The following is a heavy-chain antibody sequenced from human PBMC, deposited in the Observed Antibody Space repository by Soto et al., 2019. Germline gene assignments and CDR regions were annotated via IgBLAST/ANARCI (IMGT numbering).Heavy chain of an antibody. CDR2: IYYSGST. J-gene: IGHJ5*02. CDR3: ARYRVVVAATGWFDP. CDR1: GGSISSYY. D-gene: IGHD2-15*01. Sequence: SETLSLTCTVSGGSISSYYWSWIRQPPGKGLEWIGYIYYSGSTNYNPSPKSRVTISVDTSKNQFSLKLSSVTAADTAVYYCARYRVVVAATGWFDPWGQGTLVTVSS. V-gene: IGHV4-59*01.